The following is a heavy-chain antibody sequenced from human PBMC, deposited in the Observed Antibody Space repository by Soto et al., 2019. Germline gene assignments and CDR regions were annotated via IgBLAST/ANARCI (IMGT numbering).Heavy chain of an antibody. D-gene: IGHD3-22*01. CDR1: GGTFSSYA. V-gene: IGHV1-69*13. CDR3: ARGGNYYDSSGYGSPDY. CDR2: IIPIFGTA. Sequence: SVKVSCKASGGTFSSYAISWVRQAPGQGLEWMGGIIPIFGTANYAQRFQGRVTITADESTSTAYMELSSLRSEDTAVYYCARGGNYYDSSGYGSPDYWGQGTLVTVSS. J-gene: IGHJ4*02.